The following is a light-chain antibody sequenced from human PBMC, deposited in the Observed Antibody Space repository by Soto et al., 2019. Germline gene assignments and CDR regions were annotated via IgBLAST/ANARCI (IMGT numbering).Light chain of an antibody. V-gene: IGKV1-33*01. Sequence: DIQMPQSPSSLSASVGDRVTITCQASQDISNYLNWYQQKPGKAPKLLIYDASNLETGVQSRFSGSGSGTDFTFTISSLQPEDIATYYCQQYDNLPFGGGTKVEIK. CDR1: QDISNY. CDR2: DAS. CDR3: QQYDNLP. J-gene: IGKJ4*01.